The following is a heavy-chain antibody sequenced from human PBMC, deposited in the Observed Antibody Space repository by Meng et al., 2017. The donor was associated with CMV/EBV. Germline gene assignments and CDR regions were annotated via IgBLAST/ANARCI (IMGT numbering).Heavy chain of an antibody. CDR3: ARFPYYDFWSGYYTWVGGPPNSIDY. J-gene: IGHJ4*02. V-gene: IGHV3-30-3*01. CDR1: GFTFSSDA. D-gene: IGHD3-3*01. CDR2: ISYDGSNK. Sequence: GESLKISCAASGFTFSSDAMHWVRQAPGKGLEWVAVISYDGSNKYYADSVKGRFTISRDNSKNTLYLQMNSLRAEDTAVYYCARFPYYDFWSGYYTWVGGPPNSIDYWGQGTLVTVSS.